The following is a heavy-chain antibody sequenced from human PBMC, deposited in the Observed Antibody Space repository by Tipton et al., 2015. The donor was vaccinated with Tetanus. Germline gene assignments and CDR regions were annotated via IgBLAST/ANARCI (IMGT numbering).Heavy chain of an antibody. J-gene: IGHJ3*02. Sequence: QLVQSGAEVKKPGASVNVSCKASGYTFTSYFMQWVRQAPGQGLEWMGIINPSGGRTNYVQKFQGRLTMTRDKSTSTVYMELSSLRSEDTAVYYCASWSQVESFDIWGQGTMVTVSS. CDR2: INPSGGRT. CDR1: GYTFTSYF. CDR3: ASWSQVESFDI. D-gene: IGHD3-3*01. V-gene: IGHV1-46*01.